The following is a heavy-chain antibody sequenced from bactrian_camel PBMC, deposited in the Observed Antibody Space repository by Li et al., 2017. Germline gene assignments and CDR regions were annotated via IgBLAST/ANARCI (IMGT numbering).Heavy chain of an antibody. D-gene: IGHD8*01. Sequence: HVQLVESGGGSVQAGGSLRLSCLASGYAWRTYCKGWFRQTPGKERERVAAIDSDGSIAYADSVKGRFTVSQDNANNTLYLQMNSLKTEDTAVYYCATGSRDTSPYASNGRGTQVTVS. J-gene: IGHJ4*01. CDR1: GYAWRTYC. CDR2: IDSDGSI. V-gene: IGHV3S55*01.